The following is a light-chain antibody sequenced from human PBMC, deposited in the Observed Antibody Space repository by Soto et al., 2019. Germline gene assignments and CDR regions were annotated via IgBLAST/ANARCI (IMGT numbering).Light chain of an antibody. J-gene: IGLJ1*01. CDR3: SSYGGSNNFDV. CDR1: SSDVGGYNY. CDR2: EVF. Sequence: QSALTQPPSASGSPGQSVTISCTGTSSDVGGYNYVSWYQQHPGKAPKLMIYEVFKRPSGVPDRFSGSKSGNTASLTVSGLQAEDEADYYCSSYGGSNNFDVFGTGTKLTVL. V-gene: IGLV2-8*01.